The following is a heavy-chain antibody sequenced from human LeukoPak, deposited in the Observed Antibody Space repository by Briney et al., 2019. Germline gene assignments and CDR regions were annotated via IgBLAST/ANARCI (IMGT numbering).Heavy chain of an antibody. J-gene: IGHJ3*01. CDR3: ARDLGSTVIVGGDAFDL. Sequence: GASVKVSCKASGYIFSAYYLHWVRQAPGQGLEWMGWMNPNSGGTNYAPKFQGRITMTGDTSTAYLELSRLRSDDTAVYYCARDLGSTVIVGGDAFDLWGQGTMVTVSS. D-gene: IGHD2/OR15-2a*01. CDR1: GYIFSAYY. V-gene: IGHV1-2*02. CDR2: MNPNSGGT.